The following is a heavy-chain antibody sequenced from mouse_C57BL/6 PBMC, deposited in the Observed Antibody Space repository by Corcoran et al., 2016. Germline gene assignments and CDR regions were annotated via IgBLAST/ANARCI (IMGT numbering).Heavy chain of an antibody. CDR1: GYTFTTYG. D-gene: IGHD2-10*01. CDR3: ARRPTMVMDD. J-gene: IGHJ4*01. CDR2: INTYSGVP. Sequence: QIQLVQSGPELKKPGETVKISCKASGYTFTTYGMSWVKQAPGKGLKWMGWINTYSGVPTYADDFKGRFAFSLETSASTAYLQINNLKNEETATYFCARRPTMVMDDWGQGTSVTVSS. V-gene: IGHV9-3*01.